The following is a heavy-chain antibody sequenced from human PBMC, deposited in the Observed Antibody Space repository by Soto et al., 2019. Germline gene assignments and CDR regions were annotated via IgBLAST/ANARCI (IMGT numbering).Heavy chain of an antibody. CDR1: GFTFSDYY. D-gene: IGHD2-15*01. Sequence: QVQLVESGGGLVKTGGSLRLSCAASGFTFSDYYMSWIRQAPGKGLEWVSYISSSGSTIYYADSVKGRFTISRDNAKNSLYLQMNRLRAEDTAVYYCARDPDLVAAMAFAFDIWGQGTMVTVSS. J-gene: IGHJ3*02. CDR2: ISSSGSTI. V-gene: IGHV3-11*01. CDR3: ARDPDLVAAMAFAFDI.